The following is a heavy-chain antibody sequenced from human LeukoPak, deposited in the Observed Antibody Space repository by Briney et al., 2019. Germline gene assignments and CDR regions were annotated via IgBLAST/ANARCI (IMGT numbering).Heavy chain of an antibody. V-gene: IGHV1-3*01. CDR2: INAGNGNT. CDR3: ARDRLYCSGGSCYSYYGMDV. CDR1: GYTFTSYA. D-gene: IGHD2-15*01. Sequence: ASVKVSCKASGYTFTSYAMHWVRQAPGQRLEWMGWINAGNGNTKYSQKFQGRVTITRDTSASTAYMELSSLRSEDTAVYYCARDRLYCSGGSCYSYYGMDVWGQGTTVTVSS. J-gene: IGHJ6*02.